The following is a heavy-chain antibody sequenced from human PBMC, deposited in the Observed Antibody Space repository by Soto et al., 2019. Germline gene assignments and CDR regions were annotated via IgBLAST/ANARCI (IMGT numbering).Heavy chain of an antibody. V-gene: IGHV1-2*02. CDR2: IGPESGAT. CDR3: GRGRSGQIVVFY. CDR1: GYTFTGHY. J-gene: IGHJ4*02. D-gene: IGHD6-19*01. Sequence: GASVKVSCKASGYTFTGHYIHWVRQAPEQAPEWMGEIGPESGATRYAQKFQGRVTMTRDMSITTVYMELNNLSPDDTAVYYCGRGRSGQIVVFYWGQGTPVTVSS.